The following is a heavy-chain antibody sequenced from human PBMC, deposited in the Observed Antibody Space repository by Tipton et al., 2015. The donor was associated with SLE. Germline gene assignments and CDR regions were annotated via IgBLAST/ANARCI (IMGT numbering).Heavy chain of an antibody. CDR2: IYTSGST. J-gene: IGHJ6*03. CDR3: ARNFYMDV. V-gene: IGHV4-61*02. Sequence: TLSLTCTVSGGSIRSGSYYCSWIRQPAGKGLEWIGRIYTSGSTNYNPSLKSRVTISVDTSKNQFSLKLRSVTAADTAVYYCARNFYMDVWGKGTTVTVSS. CDR1: GGSIRSGSYY.